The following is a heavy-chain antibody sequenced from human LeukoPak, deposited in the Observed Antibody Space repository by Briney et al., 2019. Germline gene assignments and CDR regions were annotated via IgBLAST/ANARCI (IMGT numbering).Heavy chain of an antibody. J-gene: IGHJ4*02. V-gene: IGHV4-59*01. D-gene: IGHD3-16*02. CDR1: GGSTSSYS. Sequence: KTSETLSLTCTVSGGSTSSYSWNWIRQPPGKGLEWIGYIYYSGSTNYNPSLKSRVTISIDTSKNQFSLKLSSVTAADMAVYYCARTAWRSFRLGELSNPEFDYWGQGTLVTVSS. CDR2: IYYSGST. CDR3: ARTAWRSFRLGELSNPEFDY.